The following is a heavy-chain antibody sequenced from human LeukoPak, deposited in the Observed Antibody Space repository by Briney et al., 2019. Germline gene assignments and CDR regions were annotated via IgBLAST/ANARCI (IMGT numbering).Heavy chain of an antibody. CDR3: ARAGLYNWNYEGTAYFDY. J-gene: IGHJ4*02. V-gene: IGHV3-20*04. CDR2: INWSGGST. Sequence: GGSLRLSCAASGFPFDDYGMNWVRQVPGKGLEWVSGINWSGGSTSYADSVKGRFTISRDNAKNSLYLQMNSLRAEDTALYYCARAGLYNWNYEGTAYFDYWGQGTLVTVSS. CDR1: GFPFDDYG. D-gene: IGHD1-7*01.